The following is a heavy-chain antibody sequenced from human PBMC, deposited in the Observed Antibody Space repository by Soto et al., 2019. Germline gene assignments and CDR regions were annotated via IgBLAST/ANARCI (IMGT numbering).Heavy chain of an antibody. CDR3: ARHVGRQLGTPDPSDY. V-gene: IGHV4-39*01. Sequence: PSETLSLTCTVSGGSISSSSYYWGWIRQPPGKGLEWIGSIYYSGSTYHNPSLKSRVTISVDTSKNQFSLKLSSVTAADTAVYYCARHVGRQLGTPDPSDYCGQATMV. D-gene: IGHD6-6*01. CDR2: IYYSGST. J-gene: IGHJ4*02. CDR1: GGSISSSSYY.